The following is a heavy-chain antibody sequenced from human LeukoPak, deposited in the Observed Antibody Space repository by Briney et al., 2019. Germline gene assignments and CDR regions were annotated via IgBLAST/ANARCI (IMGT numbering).Heavy chain of an antibody. D-gene: IGHD6-6*01. CDR3: ARDPAGVIAARPGFDY. CDR2: INTDGSST. CDR1: GFTFSSYW. V-gene: IGHV3-74*01. J-gene: IGHJ4*02. Sequence: GGSRRLSCAASGFTFSSYWMHWVRQAPGKGLVWVSRINTDGSSTSYADSVKGRFTISRDNAKNTLYLQMNSLRAEDTAVYYCARDPAGVIAARPGFDYWGQGTLVTVSS.